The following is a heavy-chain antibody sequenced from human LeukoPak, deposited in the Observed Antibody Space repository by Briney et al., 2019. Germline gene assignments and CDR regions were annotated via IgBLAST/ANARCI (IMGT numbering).Heavy chain of an antibody. V-gene: IGHV3-23*01. D-gene: IGHD2-2*01. Sequence: GGSLRLSCAASGFTFSSYAMSWVRQAPGKGLEWVSAISGSGGSTYYADSVKGRFTISRDNSKSTLYLQMNSLRAEDTAVYYCAKDPFIVVVPAAPWDDAFDIWGQGTMVTVSS. CDR1: GFTFSSYA. J-gene: IGHJ3*02. CDR3: AKDPFIVVVPAAPWDDAFDI. CDR2: ISGSGGST.